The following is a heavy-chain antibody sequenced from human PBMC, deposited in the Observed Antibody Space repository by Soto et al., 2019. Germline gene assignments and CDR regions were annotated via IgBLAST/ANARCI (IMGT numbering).Heavy chain of an antibody. CDR2: ISGSGGST. CDR3: AKDQGSIAARRRYNWFDP. D-gene: IGHD6-6*01. CDR1: GFTFSSYA. V-gene: IGHV3-23*01. Sequence: GGSLRLSCAASGFTFSSYAMSWVRQAPGKGLEWVSAISGSGGSTYYGDSVKGRFTISRDNSKNTLYLQMNSLRAEDTAVYYCAKDQGSIAARRRYNWFDPWGQGTLVTVSS. J-gene: IGHJ5*02.